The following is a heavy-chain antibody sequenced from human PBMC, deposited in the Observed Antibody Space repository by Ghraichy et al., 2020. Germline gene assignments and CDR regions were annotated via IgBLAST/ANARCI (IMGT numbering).Heavy chain of an antibody. CDR1: GFTFSSYS. J-gene: IGHJ4*02. CDR2: ISSSSTI. D-gene: IGHD3-22*01. V-gene: IGHV3-48*01. CDR3: ARDVWRGSGYYVPIDDY. Sequence: GGSLRLSCAASGFTFSSYSMNWVRQAPGKGLEWVSYISSSSTIYYADSVKGRFTISRDNAKNSLYLQMNSLRAEDTAVYYCARDVWRGSGYYVPIDDYWGQGTLVTVSS.